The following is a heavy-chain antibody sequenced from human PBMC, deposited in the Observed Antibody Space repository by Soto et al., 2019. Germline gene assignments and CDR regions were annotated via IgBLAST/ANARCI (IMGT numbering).Heavy chain of an antibody. J-gene: IGHJ4*02. V-gene: IGHV3-11*05. Sequence: QVQLEESGGGLVKPGGSLRLSCAASGFPFSAFYISWVRQAPGKGLEYISYISTSGTSANYADSVKGRFTISRDNSKKSLYLQMNSLRTEDTAVYYCARDRGAGTGQYFDHWGQGALVTVSS. CDR3: ARDRGAGTGQYFDH. CDR2: ISTSGTSA. CDR1: GFPFSAFY. D-gene: IGHD3-10*01.